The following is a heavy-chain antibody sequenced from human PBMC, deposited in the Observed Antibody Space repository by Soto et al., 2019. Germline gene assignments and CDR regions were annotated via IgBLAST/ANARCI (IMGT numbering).Heavy chain of an antibody. V-gene: IGHV3-23*01. CDR2: ISGSGGST. D-gene: IGHD3-22*01. Sequence: GGSLRLSCAASGFTFSSYAMSWVRQAPGEGLEWVSAISGSGGSTYYADSVKGRFTISRDNSKNTLYLQMNSLRAEDTAVYYCAKMGRITMIVVVSNWFDTWGQGTLVTVSS. CDR1: GFTFSSYA. J-gene: IGHJ5*02. CDR3: AKMGRITMIVVVSNWFDT.